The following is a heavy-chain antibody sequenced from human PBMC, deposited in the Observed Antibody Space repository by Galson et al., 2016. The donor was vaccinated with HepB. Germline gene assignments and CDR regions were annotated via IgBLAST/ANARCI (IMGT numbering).Heavy chain of an antibody. V-gene: IGHV3-7*03. CDR3: ARGGSRGGQYIY. CDR1: GFTFSSYW. J-gene: IGHJ4*02. Sequence: SLRLSCAASGFTFSSYWMSWVRQAPGKGLEWVANIKEDGSEKHYVGAVKGRFTVSRDTTENSLYLQMNSLRVEDTAVYYWARGGSRGGQYIYWGRGTLVIVSS. CDR2: IKEDGSEK. D-gene: IGHD2-2*01.